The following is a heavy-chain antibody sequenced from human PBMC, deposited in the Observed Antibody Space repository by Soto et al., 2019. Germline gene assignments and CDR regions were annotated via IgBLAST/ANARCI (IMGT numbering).Heavy chain of an antibody. CDR1: GGSISSYY. V-gene: IGHV4-59*01. J-gene: IGHJ3*01. Sequence: SETLSLTCTVSGGSISSYYWSWIRQPPGKGLEWIGYIYYSGSTNYNPSLKSRVTISVDTSKNQFSLKLSSVSAADTAVYYCARVTSRKEVGDAFDVWGQGTMVTVS. CDR2: IYYSGST. CDR3: ARVTSRKEVGDAFDV. D-gene: IGHD1-26*01.